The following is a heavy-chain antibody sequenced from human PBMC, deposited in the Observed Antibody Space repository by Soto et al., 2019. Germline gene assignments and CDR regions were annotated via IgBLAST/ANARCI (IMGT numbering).Heavy chain of an antibody. Sequence: PGGSLRLSCAASGFTFSDYYMSWIRQAPGKGLEWVSYIGSSSSYTNYADSVKGRFTISRDNAKNSLYLQMSSLRAEDTAVYYCARDGFYGSGSFWGQGTLVTVSS. CDR2: IGSSSSYT. J-gene: IGHJ4*02. D-gene: IGHD3-10*01. CDR3: ARDGFYGSGSF. CDR1: GFTFSDYY. V-gene: IGHV3-11*06.